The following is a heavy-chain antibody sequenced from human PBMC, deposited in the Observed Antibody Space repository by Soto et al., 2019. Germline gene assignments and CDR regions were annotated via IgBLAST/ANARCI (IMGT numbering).Heavy chain of an antibody. CDR1: GFTVSSNY. D-gene: IGHD1-26*01. Sequence: HHGGSLRLSCAASGFTVSSNYMSWVRQAPGKGLEWVSVIYSGGSTYYADSVKGRFTISRDNSKNTLYLQMNSLRAEDTAVYYCARVLRSLYYYYYMDVWGKGTTVTVSS. CDR2: IYSGGST. J-gene: IGHJ6*03. V-gene: IGHV3-66*01. CDR3: ARVLRSLYYYYYMDV.